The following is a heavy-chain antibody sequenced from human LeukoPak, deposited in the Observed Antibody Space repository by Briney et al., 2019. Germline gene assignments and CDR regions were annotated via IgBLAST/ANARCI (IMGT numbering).Heavy chain of an antibody. CDR2: IYYSGST. CDR1: VGSINNYY. Sequence: SETLSLTCTVSVGSINNYYWSWIRQPPGKGLEWIGYIYYSGSTKFNPSLKSRVTISIDTSKNQFSLKVNSVTAADTAVYYCARGLVGATTPFDYWGQGTLVTVSS. D-gene: IGHD1-26*01. J-gene: IGHJ4*02. V-gene: IGHV4-59*08. CDR3: ARGLVGATTPFDY.